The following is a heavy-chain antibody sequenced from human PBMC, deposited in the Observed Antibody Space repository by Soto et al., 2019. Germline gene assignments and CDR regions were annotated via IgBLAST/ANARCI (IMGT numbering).Heavy chain of an antibody. D-gene: IGHD2-15*01. Sequence: GGLLRLSYTAPVFTFSDYYMSWIRPAPGRGLEWVSYISSSSIYTNYADSVKGRFTISRDNAKNSLYLQMNSLRAEDTALYYGATVGGRPRRAPTYYFDYWGQGTLVTVSS. CDR3: ATVGGRPRRAPTYYFDY. J-gene: IGHJ4*02. V-gene: IGHV3-11*06. CDR1: VFTFSDYY. CDR2: ISSSSIYT.